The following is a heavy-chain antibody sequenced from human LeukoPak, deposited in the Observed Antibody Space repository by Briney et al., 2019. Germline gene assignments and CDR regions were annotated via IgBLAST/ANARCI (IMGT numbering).Heavy chain of an antibody. D-gene: IGHD2-21*01. J-gene: IGHJ4*02. Sequence: PGGSLRLSCAASGLNINSHWMSWVRQAPGKGLEWVANIRPDGSDKYYVDSVKGRFTISRDNAKNSLYLQMNSLRAEDTAVYYCSAGLTYWGQGILVTVSS. V-gene: IGHV3-7*01. CDR1: GLNINSHW. CDR3: SAGLTY. CDR2: IRPDGSDK.